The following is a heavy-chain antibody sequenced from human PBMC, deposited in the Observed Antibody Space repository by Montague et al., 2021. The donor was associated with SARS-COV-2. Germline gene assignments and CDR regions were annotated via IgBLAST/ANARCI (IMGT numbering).Heavy chain of an antibody. CDR1: GDSDGVEAAR. CDR3: VRDTGSAQAGFDA. V-gene: IGHV6-1*01. D-gene: IGHD4-17*01. CDR2: RNYRFKWNS. Sequence: CAISGDSDGVEAARCRWEEQTPELDSGQLGVRNYRFKWNSDYATSVEGRISIDPDTSKNQFFLHLRSVTPEDTGVYYCVRDTGSAQAGFDAWGQGTLVTVSS. J-gene: IGHJ4*02.